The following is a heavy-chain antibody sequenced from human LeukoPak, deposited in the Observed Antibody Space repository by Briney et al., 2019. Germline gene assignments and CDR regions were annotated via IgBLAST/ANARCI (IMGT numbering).Heavy chain of an antibody. CDR1: GYTFTFYG. J-gene: IGHJ4*02. D-gene: IGHD4-23*01. CDR2: ISAYNGNT. Sequence: ASVTVSFKSSGYTFTFYGISWVRQAPGQGLEWMGWISAYNGNTNYAQKLQGRVTMTTDTSTSTAYMELRSLRSDDTAVYYCASKVDYGGKILDYWGQGTLVTVSS. V-gene: IGHV1-18*01. CDR3: ASKVDYGGKILDY.